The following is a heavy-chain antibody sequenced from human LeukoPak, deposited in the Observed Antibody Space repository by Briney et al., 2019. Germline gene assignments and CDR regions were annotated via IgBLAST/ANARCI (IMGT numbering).Heavy chain of an antibody. D-gene: IGHD3-10*01. CDR3: ARDVLLWFGELLNYYYYYYGMDV. Sequence: GGSLRLSCAASGFTFSSYGMHWVRQAPGKGLEWVAVIWYDGSNKYYADSVKGRFTISRDNSKNTLYPQMNSLRAEDTAVYYCARDVLLWFGELLNYYYYYYGMDVWGQGTTVTVSS. CDR1: GFTFSSYG. CDR2: IWYDGSNK. V-gene: IGHV3-30*19. J-gene: IGHJ6*02.